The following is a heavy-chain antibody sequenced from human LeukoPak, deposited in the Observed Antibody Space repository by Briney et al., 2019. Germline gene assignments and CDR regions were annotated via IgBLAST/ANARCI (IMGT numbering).Heavy chain of an antibody. V-gene: IGHV3-21*01. J-gene: IGHJ4*02. CDR3: AKDGEFWGYCSSTSCYQSC. Sequence: GGSLRLSCVASGFTLRSYVMNWVRQTPGKGLEWVSSISSSSSYIYYADSVKGRFTISRDNAKNSLYLQMNSLRAEDTAVYYCAKDGEFWGYCSSTSCYQSCWGQGTLVTVSS. CDR2: ISSSSSYI. D-gene: IGHD2-2*01. CDR1: GFTLRSYV.